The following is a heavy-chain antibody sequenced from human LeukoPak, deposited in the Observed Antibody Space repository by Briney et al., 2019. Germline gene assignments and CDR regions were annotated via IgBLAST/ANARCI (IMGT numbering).Heavy chain of an antibody. J-gene: IGHJ1*01. CDR2: ISTNTGNP. CDR3: ARDYTLTVGTTSYFQH. Sequence: ASVKVSCTASGYIFDIHAIIWVRQAPGQGLEFLGWISTNTGNPTYAQGFTGRFVFSLDTSVSTAYLQIRSLKAEDSAVYYCARDYTLTVGTTSYFQHWGQGTRVTVSS. CDR1: GYIFDIHA. V-gene: IGHV7-4-1*01. D-gene: IGHD1-7*01.